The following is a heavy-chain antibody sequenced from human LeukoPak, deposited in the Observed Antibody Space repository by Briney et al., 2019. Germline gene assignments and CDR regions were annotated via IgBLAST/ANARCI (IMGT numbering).Heavy chain of an antibody. CDR2: FDPEDGET. Sequence: ASVKVSCKVSGYTPTELSMHWVRQAPGKGLEWMGGFDPEDGETIYAQKFQGRVTMTEDTSTDTAYMELSSLRSEDTAVYYCATDSIRGHFDWSIQPIQHWGQGTLVTVSS. J-gene: IGHJ1*01. CDR1: GYTPTELS. D-gene: IGHD3-9*01. V-gene: IGHV1-24*01. CDR3: ATDSIRGHFDWSIQPIQH.